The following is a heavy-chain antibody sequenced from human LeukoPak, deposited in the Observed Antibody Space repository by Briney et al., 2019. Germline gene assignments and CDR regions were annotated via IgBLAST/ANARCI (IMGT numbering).Heavy chain of an antibody. CDR3: TSRGWIVGLVDY. D-gene: IGHD3-22*01. CDR2: IYYDGTT. J-gene: IGHJ4*02. CDR1: GDSISSRSYF. V-gene: IGHV4-39*01. Sequence: SETLPLTCTVSGDSISSRSYFWGWMWQPPGKGLEWIASIYYDGTTYYNPSLKSRVTISADTSKNQFSLKLTSVTAADTAVYYCTSRGWIVGLVDYWGQGTLVTVSS.